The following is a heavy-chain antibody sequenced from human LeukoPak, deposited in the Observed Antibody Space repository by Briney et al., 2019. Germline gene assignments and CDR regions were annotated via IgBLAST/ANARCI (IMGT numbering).Heavy chain of an antibody. CDR2: INPNSGGT. J-gene: IGHJ4*02. CDR1: GYTFTGYY. CDR3: GWAPNTFYLDY. V-gene: IGHV1-2*02. Sequence: ASIKVSCKVSGYTFTGYYIHWVRQAPGQGLEWMGWINPNSGGTNSARKFQGRVTMTRDTSISTAYMELSRLQSDDPAVYYCGWAPNTFYLDYWGQGTLVTVSS. D-gene: IGHD1-26*01.